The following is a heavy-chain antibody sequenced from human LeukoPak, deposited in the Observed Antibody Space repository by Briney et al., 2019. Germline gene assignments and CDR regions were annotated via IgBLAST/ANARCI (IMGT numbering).Heavy chain of an antibody. CDR1: GFTFSSYC. J-gene: IGHJ4*02. CDR2: IWYDGSNK. D-gene: IGHD3-22*01. CDR3: ARDYDSSGYFYY. V-gene: IGHV3-33*01. Sequence: PPGGSLRLSCAASGFTFSSYCMHWVRQAPGKGLEWVAVIWYDGSNKYYADSVKGRFTISRDNSKNTLYLQMNSLRAEDTAVYYCARDYDSSGYFYYWGQGTLVTVSS.